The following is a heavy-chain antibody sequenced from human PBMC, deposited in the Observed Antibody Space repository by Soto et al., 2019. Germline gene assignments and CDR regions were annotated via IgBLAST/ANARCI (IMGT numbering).Heavy chain of an antibody. D-gene: IGHD3-10*01. V-gene: IGHV1-8*01. Sequence: QVQLVQSGAEVKKPGASVKVSCKASGYTFTSYDINWVRQATGQGLEWMGWMNPNSGNTGYAQKFQDRVTMTRNTSISTAYMELSSLRSEDTAVYYCARGIRITMVRGVIYYYMDVWGKGTTVTVSS. CDR3: ARGIRITMVRGVIYYYMDV. J-gene: IGHJ6*03. CDR1: GYTFTSYD. CDR2: MNPNSGNT.